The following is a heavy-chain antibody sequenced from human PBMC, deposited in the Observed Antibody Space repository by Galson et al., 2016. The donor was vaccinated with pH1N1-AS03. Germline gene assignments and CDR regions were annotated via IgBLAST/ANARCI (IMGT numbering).Heavy chain of an antibody. CDR3: AKDRSSSPPGWGSVDS. D-gene: IGHD6-13*01. CDR1: GFTFSSYG. J-gene: IGHJ4*02. V-gene: IGHV3-23*01. CDR2: ISVTGGST. Sequence: SLRLSCATSGFTFSSYGMTWVRQAPGKGLEWVSSISVTGGSTYYADSVKGRFTISRDHSKNTLYLQMSSLRAEDTAVYYCAKDRSSSPPGWGSVDSWGQGTLVTVSS.